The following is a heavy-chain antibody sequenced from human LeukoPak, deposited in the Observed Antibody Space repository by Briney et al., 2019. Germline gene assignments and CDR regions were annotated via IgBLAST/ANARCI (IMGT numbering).Heavy chain of an antibody. CDR1: GGSISGYH. Sequence: SETLSLTCSVFGGSISGYHWSWLRQSPGKGLEWIAYTHTSGDTVYNPSLRSRINISLDTFKNQVFLKLNSVTAADTAVYYCARTRQAGRNAFDIWGQGTMVTVSS. CDR3: ARTRQAGRNAFDI. CDR2: THTSGDT. D-gene: IGHD6-13*01. V-gene: IGHV4-4*09. J-gene: IGHJ3*02.